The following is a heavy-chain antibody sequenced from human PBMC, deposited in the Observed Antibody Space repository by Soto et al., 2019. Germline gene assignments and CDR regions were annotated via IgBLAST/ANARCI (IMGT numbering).Heavy chain of an antibody. CDR3: ARARGLVTSGSAYYFDY. V-gene: IGHV1-18*01. D-gene: IGHD3-10*01. J-gene: IGHJ4*02. CDR2: ISGYNGNT. CDR1: GYTFRSYG. Sequence: QVQLVQSGPEVKKPGASVKVSCKATGYTFRSYGVTWVRQAPGQGLEWMGWISGYNGNTEYAQKLQGRVTMTTDTSTSTVYMELRSLGSAETAVYDGARARGLVTSGSAYYFDYWGQGTLVTVSS.